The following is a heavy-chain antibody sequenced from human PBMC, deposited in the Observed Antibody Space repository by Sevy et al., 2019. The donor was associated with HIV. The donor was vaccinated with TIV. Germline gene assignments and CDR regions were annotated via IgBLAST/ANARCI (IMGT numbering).Heavy chain of an antibody. CDR3: AHETFGRFES. D-gene: IGHD3-16*01. CDR1: GFTFSANW. J-gene: IGHJ4*02. V-gene: IGHV3-7*01. Sequence: GGSLRLSCAASGFTFSANWMNWVRQAPGKGLEWVANIKGDGSAKHYVDSVEGRFTISRDNAKNLLYLQMSSLRVEDTAVYYCAHETFGRFESWGQGTLVTVSS. CDR2: IKGDGSAK.